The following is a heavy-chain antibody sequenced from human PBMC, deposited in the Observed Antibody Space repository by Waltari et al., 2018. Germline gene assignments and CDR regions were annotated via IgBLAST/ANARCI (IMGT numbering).Heavy chain of an antibody. Sequence: EVQLVESGGGLVQPGGSLRLSCAASGFTFSSYSMNWVRQAPGKVLEWVSDISSSSSTIYYSDSVKGRFTISRDNAKNSLYLQMNSLRAEDTAVYYCAGLLVVVPGWFDPWGQGTLVTVSS. J-gene: IGHJ5*02. D-gene: IGHD2-2*01. CDR2: ISSSSSTI. CDR1: GFTFSSYS. CDR3: AGLLVVVPGWFDP. V-gene: IGHV3-48*01.